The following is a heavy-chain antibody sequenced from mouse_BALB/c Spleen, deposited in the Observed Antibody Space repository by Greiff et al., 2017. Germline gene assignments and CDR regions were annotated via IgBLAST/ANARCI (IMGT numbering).Heavy chain of an antibody. D-gene: IGHD1-1*01. V-gene: IGHV5-6-3*01. Sequence: EVHLVESGGGLVQPGGSLKLSCAASGFTFSSYGMSWVRQTPDKRLELVATINSNGGSTYYPDSVKGRFTISRDNAKNTLYLQMSSLKSEDTAMYYCARDAYYYGSSSDYWGQGTTLTVSS. J-gene: IGHJ2*01. CDR3: ARDAYYYGSSSDY. CDR1: GFTFSSYG. CDR2: INSNGGST.